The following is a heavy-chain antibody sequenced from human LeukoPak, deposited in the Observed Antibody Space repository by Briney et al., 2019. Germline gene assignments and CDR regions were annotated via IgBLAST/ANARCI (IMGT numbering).Heavy chain of an antibody. V-gene: IGHV3-43D*03. D-gene: IGHD3-10*01. Sequence: GGSLRLSCAASGFTFDDYAMHWVRQAPGKGLEWVSLISWDGGSTYYADSVKGRFTISRDNSKNSLYLQMNSLRAEDTALYYCAKDMAAYYYASGNIDYWGQRTLVTVSS. CDR1: GFTFDDYA. CDR3: AKDMAAYYYASGNIDY. J-gene: IGHJ4*02. CDR2: ISWDGGST.